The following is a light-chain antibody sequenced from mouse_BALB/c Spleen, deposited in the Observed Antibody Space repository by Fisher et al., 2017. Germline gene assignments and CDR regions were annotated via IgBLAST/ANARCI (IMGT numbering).Light chain of an antibody. J-gene: IGKJ2*01. CDR3: QQRSSYPPT. V-gene: IGKV4-57-1*01. Sequence: DIVMTQSTAIMSASPGEKVTMTCRASSSVSSSYLHWYQQKSGASPKLWIYSTSNLASGVPARFSGSGSGTSYSLTISRMEAEDAATYYCQQRSSYPPTFGGGTKLEIK. CDR1: SSVSSSY. CDR2: STS.